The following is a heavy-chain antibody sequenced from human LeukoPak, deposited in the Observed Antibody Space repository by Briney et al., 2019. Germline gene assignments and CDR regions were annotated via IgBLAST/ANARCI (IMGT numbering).Heavy chain of an antibody. CDR2: ISWDGYST. V-gene: IGHV3-43D*03. J-gene: IGHJ6*03. Sequence: GGTLRLSCAASGFNFDEYDMHWVRQAPGKGLEWVSLISWDGYSTYYADSVKGRFTISRDNSKNSLYLQMISLRAEDSAFYYCAKGLKYDFWSGYPPTTYYYMDVWGKGTTVTVSS. D-gene: IGHD3-3*01. CDR1: GFNFDEYD. CDR3: AKGLKYDFWSGYPPTTYYYMDV.